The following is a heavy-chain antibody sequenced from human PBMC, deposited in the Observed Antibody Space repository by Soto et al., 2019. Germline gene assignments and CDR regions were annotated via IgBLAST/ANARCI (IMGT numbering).Heavy chain of an antibody. V-gene: IGHV3-33*01. D-gene: IGHD6-13*01. J-gene: IGHJ6*02. CDR3: ARDLAAAGTLVGVVHYYYYGMDV. Sequence: GGSLRLSCAASGFTFSSYGMHWVRQAPGKGLEWVAVIWYDGSNKYYADSVKGRFTISRDNSKNTLYLQMNSLRAEDTAVYYCARDLAAAGTLVGVVHYYYYGMDVWGQGTTVTVSS. CDR1: GFTFSSYG. CDR2: IWYDGSNK.